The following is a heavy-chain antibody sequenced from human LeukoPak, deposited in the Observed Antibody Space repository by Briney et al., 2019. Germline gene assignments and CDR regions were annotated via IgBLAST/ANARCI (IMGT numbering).Heavy chain of an antibody. CDR3: ATVACSSTSCSRFDP. V-gene: IGHV1-24*01. CDR1: GYTFTSYY. D-gene: IGHD2-2*01. CDR2: FDPEDGET. Sequence: ASVKVSCKASGYTFTSYYMHWVRQAPGKGLEWMGGFDPEDGETIYAQKFQGRVTMTEDTSTDTAYMELSSLRSEDTAVYYCATVACSSTSCSRFDPWGQGTLVTVSS. J-gene: IGHJ5*02.